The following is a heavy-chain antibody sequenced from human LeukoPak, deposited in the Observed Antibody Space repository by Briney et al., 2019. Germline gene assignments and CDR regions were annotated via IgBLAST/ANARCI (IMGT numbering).Heavy chain of an antibody. CDR3: ARTLHPQNWFDP. Sequence: SETLSLICTVSGGSISSGGYYWSWIRQHPGKGLEWIGYIYYSGSTYYNPSLKSRVTISVDTSKNQFSLKLSSVTAADTAVYYCARTLHPQNWFDPWGQGTLVTVSS. J-gene: IGHJ5*02. CDR2: IYYSGST. CDR1: GGSISSGGYY. V-gene: IGHV4-31*03.